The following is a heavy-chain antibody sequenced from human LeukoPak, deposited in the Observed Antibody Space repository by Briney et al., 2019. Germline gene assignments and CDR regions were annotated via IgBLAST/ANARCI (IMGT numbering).Heavy chain of an antibody. CDR1: GFTFSDYY. CDR2: ISSSGSTI. CDR3: AREQQLPHYYHYHGMDV. V-gene: IGHV3-11*01. J-gene: IGHJ6*02. Sequence: PGGSLRLSCAASGFTFSDYYMSWIRQAPGKGLEWVSYISSSGSTIYYADSVKGRFTISRDNAKNSLYLQMNSLRAEDTAVYYCAREQQLPHYYHYHGMDVWGQGTTVTVSS. D-gene: IGHD6-13*01.